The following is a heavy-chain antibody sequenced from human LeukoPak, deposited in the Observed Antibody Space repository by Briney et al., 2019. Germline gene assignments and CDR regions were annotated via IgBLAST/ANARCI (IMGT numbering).Heavy chain of an antibody. CDR3: ARPTREGSGWYYFDY. Sequence: GESLKISCKGSGYSFTSYWIGWVHQMPGKGLEWMGIIYPGDSDTRYSPSFQGQVTISADKSISTAYLQWSSLKASDTAMYYCARPTREGSGWYYFDYWGQGTLVTVSS. CDR1: GYSFTSYW. CDR2: IYPGDSDT. V-gene: IGHV5-51*07. D-gene: IGHD6-19*01. J-gene: IGHJ4*02.